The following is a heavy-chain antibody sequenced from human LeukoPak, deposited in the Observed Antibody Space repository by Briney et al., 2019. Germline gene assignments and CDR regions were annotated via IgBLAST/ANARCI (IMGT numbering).Heavy chain of an antibody. V-gene: IGHV3-30*03. Sequence: GGSLRLSCAASGFTFSSYGMHWVRQAPGKGLEWVAVISFDGSSKDYAQSVKGRFTISRDNSKNTLYLQMNSLRAEDTAVYYCARESQSAYYFDSSGYEDAFDIWGQGTMVTVSS. CDR1: GFTFSSYG. CDR2: ISFDGSSK. CDR3: ARESQSAYYFDSSGYEDAFDI. J-gene: IGHJ3*02. D-gene: IGHD3-22*01.